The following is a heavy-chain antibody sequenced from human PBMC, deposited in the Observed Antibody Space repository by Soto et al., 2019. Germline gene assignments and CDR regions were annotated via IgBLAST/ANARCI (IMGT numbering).Heavy chain of an antibody. V-gene: IGHV3-53*04. Sequence: EVQLVESGGGLVQPGGSLRLSCAASGFTVSSNYMSSVRQAPGKGLEWVSVIYSGGSTYYADSVKGRFTISRHNSKNTLYLQMNSLRAEDTAVYYCARGPVDTAMVPLDPWGQGTLVTVSS. CDR2: IYSGGST. D-gene: IGHD5-18*01. CDR3: ARGPVDTAMVPLDP. J-gene: IGHJ5*02. CDR1: GFTVSSNY.